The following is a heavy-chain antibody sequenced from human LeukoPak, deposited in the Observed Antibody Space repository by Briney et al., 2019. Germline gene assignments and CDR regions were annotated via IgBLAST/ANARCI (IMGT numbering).Heavy chain of an antibody. J-gene: IGHJ4*02. D-gene: IGHD5-12*01. CDR3: ARDLGVSYSGYDEIFDY. CDR2: INPNSGGT. CDR1: GYTFTGYY. Sequence: ASVKVSCKASGYTFTGYYMHWVRQAPGQGLEWMVWINPNSGGTNYAQKFQGRVTMTRDTSISTAYMELSRLRSDDTAVYYCARDLGVSYSGYDEIFDYWGQGTLVTVSS. V-gene: IGHV1-2*02.